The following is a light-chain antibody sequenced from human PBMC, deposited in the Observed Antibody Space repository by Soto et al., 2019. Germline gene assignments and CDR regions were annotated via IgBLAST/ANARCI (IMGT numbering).Light chain of an antibody. CDR3: QQSYSTPPT. V-gene: IGKV1-39*01. CDR1: QSISSY. Sequence: DIQMTQSPSSLSASVGDRVTITCRASQSISSYLNWYQQKPGKAPELLINAASSLQSGVPSRFSGSGSGTDFTLTISSLQPEAFATYYCQQSYSTPPTFGQGTKVEIK. J-gene: IGKJ1*01. CDR2: AAS.